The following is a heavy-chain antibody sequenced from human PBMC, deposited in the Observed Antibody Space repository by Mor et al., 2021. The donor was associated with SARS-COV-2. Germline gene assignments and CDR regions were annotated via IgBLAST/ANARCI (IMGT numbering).Heavy chain of an antibody. CDR2: IKEDGTEK. V-gene: IGHV3-7*01. CDR3: ARDGLSWSFDN. Sequence: VRQAPGKGPEWVANIKEDGTEKASVESVKGRFIISRDNAKNSLYLEMNNLRVEDTAVYYCARDGLSWSFDNWGQGTPVTVSS. J-gene: IGHJ4*01.